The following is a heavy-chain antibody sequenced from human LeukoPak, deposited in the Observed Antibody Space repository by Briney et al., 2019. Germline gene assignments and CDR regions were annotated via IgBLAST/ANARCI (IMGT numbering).Heavy chain of an antibody. CDR2: IYYSGST. Sequence: ASETLSLTCTVSGGSISSSSYYWGWIRQPPGKGLEWIGSIYYSGSTYYNPSLKSRVTISVDTSKNQFSLKLSSVTAADTAVYYCASIGGKYYYGSGSSRNYYYYMDVWGKGTTVTISS. D-gene: IGHD3-10*01. CDR3: ASIGGKYYYGSGSSRNYYYYMDV. CDR1: GGSISSSSYY. V-gene: IGHV4-39*01. J-gene: IGHJ6*03.